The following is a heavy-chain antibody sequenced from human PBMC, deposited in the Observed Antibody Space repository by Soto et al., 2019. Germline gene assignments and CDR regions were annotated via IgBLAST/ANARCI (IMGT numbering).Heavy chain of an antibody. V-gene: IGHV4-59*12. J-gene: IGHJ3*02. CDR3: ARDLSYYDSSGDGAFDI. D-gene: IGHD3-22*01. Sequence: SETLSLTCTVSGGSISSYYWSWIRQPPGKGLEWIGYIYYSGSTNYNPSLKSRVTISVDTSKNQFSLKLGSVTAADTAVYYCARDLSYYDSSGDGAFDIWGQGAMVTVSS. CDR2: IYYSGST. CDR1: GGSISSYY.